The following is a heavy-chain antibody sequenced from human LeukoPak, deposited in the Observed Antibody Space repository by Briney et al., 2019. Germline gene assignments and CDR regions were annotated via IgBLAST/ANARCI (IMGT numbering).Heavy chain of an antibody. Sequence: ASVKVSCKVSGYTLTELSMHWVRQAPGKGLEWMGGFDPEDGETIYAQKFQGRVTMTEDTSTDTAYMELSSLRSEDTAVYYCAKVSRLGCSGSICYSAFDYWGPGTLVTVSS. D-gene: IGHD2-15*01. CDR3: AKVSRLGCSGSICYSAFDY. J-gene: IGHJ4*02. CDR2: FDPEDGET. CDR1: GYTLTELS. V-gene: IGHV1-24*01.